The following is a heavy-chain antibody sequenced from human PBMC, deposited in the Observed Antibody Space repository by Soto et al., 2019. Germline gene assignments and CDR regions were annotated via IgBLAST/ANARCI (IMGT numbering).Heavy chain of an antibody. CDR1: GGSFSGYY. CDR3: ASYYYYYGMDV. V-gene: IGHV4-34*01. J-gene: IGHJ6*02. Sequence: SETLSLTCAVYGGSFSGYYWSWIRQPPGKGLEWIGEINHSGSTNYNPSLKSRVTISVDTSKNQFSLKLSSVTAADTAVYYCASYYYYYGMDVWGQGTTVTVSS. CDR2: INHSGST.